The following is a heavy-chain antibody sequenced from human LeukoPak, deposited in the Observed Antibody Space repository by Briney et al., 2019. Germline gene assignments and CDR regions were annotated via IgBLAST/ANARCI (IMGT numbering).Heavy chain of an antibody. CDR3: AHTKDTANGNPFDY. V-gene: IGHV2-5*01. Sequence: SGPTLVKPTQTLTLTCTFSGFSLSTSGVGVGWIRQPPGKALEWLALIYWNDDKRYSPSLKSRLTITKDTSKNQVVLTMTNMDPVDTATYYCAHTKDTANGNPFDYWGQGTLVTVSS. CDR1: GFSLSTSGVG. D-gene: IGHD5-18*01. J-gene: IGHJ4*02. CDR2: IYWNDDK.